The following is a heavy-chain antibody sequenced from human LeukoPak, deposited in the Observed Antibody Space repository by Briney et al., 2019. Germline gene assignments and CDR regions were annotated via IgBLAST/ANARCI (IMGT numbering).Heavy chain of an antibody. D-gene: IGHD2-2*01. J-gene: IGHJ3*02. V-gene: IGHV5-10-1*01. Sequence: PGESLKISCKGSGYSFTSYWINWVRQMPGKGLESMGRIDPSDSYTNYSPSFQGHVTFSADKSISPAYLQWSSLRASDTAMYYCARPMPTYCTSTGCYSGAFDIWGQGTMVTVSS. CDR1: GYSFTSYW. CDR2: IDPSDSYT. CDR3: ARPMPTYCTSTGCYSGAFDI.